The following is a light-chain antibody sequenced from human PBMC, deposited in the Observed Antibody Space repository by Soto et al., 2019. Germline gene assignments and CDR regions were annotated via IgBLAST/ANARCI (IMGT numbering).Light chain of an antibody. CDR2: GAS. CDR1: QSVSSN. V-gene: IGKV3-15*01. Sequence: IVMTQSPATLSVSPGERARLSCRASQSVSSNLAWYQQKPGQAPRLLIYGASTRATGIPARFSGSGSGTEFTLTISSLQSEDFAVYYCQQYNNWPGTFGQGTKVDIK. CDR3: QQYNNWPGT. J-gene: IGKJ1*01.